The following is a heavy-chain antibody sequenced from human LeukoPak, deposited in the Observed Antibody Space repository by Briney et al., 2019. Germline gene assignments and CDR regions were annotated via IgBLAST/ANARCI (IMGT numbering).Heavy chain of an antibody. D-gene: IGHD6-19*01. Sequence: PGGSLRLSCAASGFAFSTYAMTWVRQAPEKGLQWVSTISTSGRATYYADSVEGRFTISRDNSKNTLYLQMNSLAADDTAIYYCAKARGVAVAAGFDYRGQGTLVTVSS. CDR2: ISTSGRAT. CDR1: GFAFSTYA. J-gene: IGHJ4*02. V-gene: IGHV3-23*01. CDR3: AKARGVAVAAGFDY.